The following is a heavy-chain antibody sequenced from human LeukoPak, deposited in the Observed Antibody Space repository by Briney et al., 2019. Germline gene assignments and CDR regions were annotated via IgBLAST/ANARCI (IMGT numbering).Heavy chain of an antibody. D-gene: IGHD4-23*01. CDR3: ARLYGGNSNNYYCDD. J-gene: IGHJ4*02. CDR2: IHDSGST. V-gene: IGHV4-39*01. CDR1: GGSSSSSSYY. Sequence: SETLSLTCSVSGGSSSSSSYYWGWIRQPPGKGLEWIGSIHDSGSTDYNPSLKSRFTISVDTSKNQFSLKLSSVTAADTAVYYCARLYGGNSNNYYCDDLGQGTLVTVSS.